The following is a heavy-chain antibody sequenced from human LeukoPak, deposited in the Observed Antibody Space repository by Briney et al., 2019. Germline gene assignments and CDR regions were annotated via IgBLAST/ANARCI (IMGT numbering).Heavy chain of an antibody. D-gene: IGHD2-2*03. Sequence: GGSLRLSCAASGFTFRSYAMSWVRQAPGKGLEWVSAISGSGGSTYYADSVKGRFTISRDNSKNTLYLQMNSLRAEDTAVYYCARLLGIVVVPAAKYPFDPWGRGTLVTVSS. CDR2: ISGSGGST. J-gene: IGHJ5*02. CDR1: GFTFRSYA. V-gene: IGHV3-23*01. CDR3: ARLLGIVVVPAAKYPFDP.